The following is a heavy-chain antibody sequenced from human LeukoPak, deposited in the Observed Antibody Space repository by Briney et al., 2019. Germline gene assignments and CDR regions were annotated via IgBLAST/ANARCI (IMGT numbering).Heavy chain of an antibody. CDR1: GFTFSTFA. J-gene: IGHJ1*01. V-gene: IGHV3-48*04. Sequence: GGSLRLSCAASGFTFSTFAMIWVRQAPGKGLEWVSYISSSGSTIYYADSVKGRFTISRDNAKNSLYLQMNSLRAEDTAVYYCAKDKKLRRSYSVYLQHWGQGTLVTVSS. D-gene: IGHD1-26*01. CDR2: ISSSGSTI. CDR3: AKDKKLRRSYSVYLQH.